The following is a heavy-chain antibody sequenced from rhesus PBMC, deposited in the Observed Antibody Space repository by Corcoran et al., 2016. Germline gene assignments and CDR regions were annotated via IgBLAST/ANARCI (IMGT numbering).Heavy chain of an antibody. D-gene: IGHD5-36*01. CDR2: ISGSSGST. CDR3: ARHPSYGYWYCDL. V-gene: IGHV4-99*01. CDR1: GYSISSGYY. J-gene: IGHJ2*01. Sequence: QVQLQESGPGLVKPSETLSLTCAVSGYSISSGYYWGWIRQPPGKGLDYIGYISGSSGSTYYNPSLKSRVTISKDTSKNQFSMKLSSVTAADTAVYYCARHPSYGYWYCDLWGPGTPITISS.